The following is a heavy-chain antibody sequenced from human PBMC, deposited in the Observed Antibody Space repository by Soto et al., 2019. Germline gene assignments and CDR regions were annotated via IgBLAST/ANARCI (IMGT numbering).Heavy chain of an antibody. V-gene: IGHV5-51*01. CDR2: IYPGDSDT. Sequence: VESLNIPCKVSGYTFTSHCIGWVRQMPGKGLEWMGIIYPGDSDTRYSPSFQGQVTISADKSISTAYLQWSSLKASDTAMYYCARPASYCSSTSCHNYYYYMDVWGKGTTVTVS. CDR3: ARPASYCSSTSCHNYYYYMDV. CDR1: GYTFTSHC. D-gene: IGHD2-2*02. J-gene: IGHJ6*03.